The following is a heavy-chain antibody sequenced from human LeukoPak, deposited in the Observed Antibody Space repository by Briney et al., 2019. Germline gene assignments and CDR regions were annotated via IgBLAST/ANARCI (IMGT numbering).Heavy chain of an antibody. Sequence: GGSLRLSCAASGFPFSSYAMSWVRQAPGKGLEWVSAISGSGGGTYYADSVKGRFTISRDNSKNTLYLQMNSLRAEDTAVYYCAKDIMVYGDYYFDYWGQGTLVTVSS. V-gene: IGHV3-23*01. J-gene: IGHJ4*02. D-gene: IGHD4-17*01. CDR1: GFPFSSYA. CDR3: AKDIMVYGDYYFDY. CDR2: ISGSGGGT.